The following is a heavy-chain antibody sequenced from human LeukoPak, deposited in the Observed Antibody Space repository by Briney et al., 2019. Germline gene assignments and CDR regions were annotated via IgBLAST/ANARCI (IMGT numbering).Heavy chain of an antibody. CDR3: ARDLGSSVIVGGDAFDL. J-gene: IGHJ3*01. CDR1: VYIFTDYY. Sequence: ASVTLSFTSSVYIFTDYYLHWVRQAPGQGLEWMGWMNPNSGGTNYAQEFQGRITMTGDTSTAYLELSRLRSDDTGVYYCARDLGSSVIVGGDAFDLWGQGTMVTVSS. V-gene: IGHV1-2*02. D-gene: IGHD2/OR15-2a*01. CDR2: MNPNSGGT.